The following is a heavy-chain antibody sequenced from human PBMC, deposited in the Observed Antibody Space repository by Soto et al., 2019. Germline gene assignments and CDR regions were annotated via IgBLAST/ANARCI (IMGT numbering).Heavy chain of an antibody. D-gene: IGHD5-12*01. CDR2: FDPEDGET. Sequence: QVQLVQSGAEVKKPGASVKVSCKVSGYTLTELSMHWVRQAPGKGLEWMGGFDPEDGETIYAQKFQGRVTMTEDTSTDTAYMELSSLRSEDTAVYYCARLGRDGYNYDYYYGMDVWGQGTTVTASS. J-gene: IGHJ6*02. CDR1: GYTLTELS. CDR3: ARLGRDGYNYDYYYGMDV. V-gene: IGHV1-24*01.